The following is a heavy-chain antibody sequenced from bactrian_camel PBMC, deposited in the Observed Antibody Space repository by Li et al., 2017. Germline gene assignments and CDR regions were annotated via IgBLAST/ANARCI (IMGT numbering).Heavy chain of an antibody. CDR3: AADRALDDDCYVGSLYTDFAY. CDR2: ISPDGSN. V-gene: IGHV3S55*01. D-gene: IGHD3*01. CDR1: GSTSHDCI. Sequence: HVQLVESGGGSVQVGESLRLSCTAPGSTSHDCIIDWYRQATGKQREWVSSISPDGSNSLRSTVKARFTISRDNAKSTLYLQMNNLKPEDTAMYYCAADRALDDDCYVGSLYTDFAYWGQGTQVTVS. J-gene: IGHJ6*01.